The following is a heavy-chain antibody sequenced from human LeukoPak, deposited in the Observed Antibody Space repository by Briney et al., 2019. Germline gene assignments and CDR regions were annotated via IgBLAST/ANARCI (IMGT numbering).Heavy chain of an antibody. J-gene: IGHJ3*02. CDR1: GDSISSGVYS. CDR3: ARGRVTVVTPGDAFDI. CDR2: IYHTGST. V-gene: IGHV4-30-2*01. D-gene: IGHD4-23*01. Sequence: SETLSLTCAVSGDSISSGVYSWNWIRQPPGKGLEWIGYIYHTGSTSYIPSLKSRLTISVDRSKNQFSLRLTSVTAADTAVYYCARGRVTVVTPGDAFDIWGQGTMVSVSS.